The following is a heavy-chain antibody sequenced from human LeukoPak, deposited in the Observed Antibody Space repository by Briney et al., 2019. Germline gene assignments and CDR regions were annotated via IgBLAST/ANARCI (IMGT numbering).Heavy chain of an antibody. J-gene: IGHJ1*01. CDR1: GYTFTGYY. V-gene: IGHV1-2*06. CDR3: ARPLAYCGGDCDEYFQH. CDR2: INPNSGGT. D-gene: IGHD2-21*02. Sequence: ASVKVSCKASGYTFTGYYMHWVRQAPGQGLEWMGRINPNSGGTNYAQKFQGRVTMTRDTSISTAYMELSRLRSDDTAVYYCARPLAYCGGDCDEYFQHWGQGTLVTVSS.